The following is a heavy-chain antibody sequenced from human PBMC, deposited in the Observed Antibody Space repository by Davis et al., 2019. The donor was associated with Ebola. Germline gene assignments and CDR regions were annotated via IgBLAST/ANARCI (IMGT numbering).Heavy chain of an antibody. Sequence: SVKVSCKASGYAFTSYGISWVRQAPGQGLAWMGRIIPILGIANYAQKFQGRVTITADKSTSTAYMELSSLRSEDTAVYYCARVTVRGVTADYWGQGTLVTVSS. V-gene: IGHV1-69*04. CDR2: IIPILGIA. D-gene: IGHD3-10*01. CDR1: GYAFTSYG. CDR3: ARVTVRGVTADY. J-gene: IGHJ4*02.